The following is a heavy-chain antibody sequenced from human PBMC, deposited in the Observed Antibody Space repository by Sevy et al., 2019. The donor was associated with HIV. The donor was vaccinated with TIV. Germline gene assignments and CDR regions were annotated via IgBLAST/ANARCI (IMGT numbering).Heavy chain of an antibody. CDR2: IYSGGNT. J-gene: IGHJ5*02. Sequence: GGSLRLSCAVSGFTVSNDYMSWVRQAPGKGLEWVSVIYSGGNTYYADSVKGRFTISRDNSKNMVYLQMNSLRAEDTAVYYCARETVGGYDPWGQGTLVTVSS. D-gene: IGHD1-26*01. CDR1: GFTVSNDY. V-gene: IGHV3-53*01. CDR3: ARETVGGYDP.